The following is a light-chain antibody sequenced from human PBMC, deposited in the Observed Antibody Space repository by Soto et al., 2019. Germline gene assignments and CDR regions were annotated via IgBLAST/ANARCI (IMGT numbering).Light chain of an antibody. CDR1: QSIIRY. Sequence: DIQMTQSPSSLSASVGDRVTITCRASQSIIRYLNWYQQKPGKAPKLLIYAASSLQSGVPSRFSGSGSGTDFTLTISSLQPEDFATYYCQQSYSTPRTFGGGTKVEIK. V-gene: IGKV1-39*01. CDR3: QQSYSTPRT. J-gene: IGKJ4*01. CDR2: AAS.